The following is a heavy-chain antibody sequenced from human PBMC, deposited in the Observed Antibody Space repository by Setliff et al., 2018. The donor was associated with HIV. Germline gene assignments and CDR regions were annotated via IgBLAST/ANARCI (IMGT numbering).Heavy chain of an antibody. J-gene: IGHJ4*02. V-gene: IGHV1-24*01. CDR1: GYTLTELS. Sequence: ASVKVSCKVSGYTLTELSMHWVRQAPGKGLEWMGGFDPEEGVTVYAQSFQGRVTMTEDTSADTAYMELSSLRSEDTAMYYCATDPYSSDYYWGQGTLGTVSS. D-gene: IGHD6-19*01. CDR3: ATDPYSSDYY. CDR2: FDPEEGVT.